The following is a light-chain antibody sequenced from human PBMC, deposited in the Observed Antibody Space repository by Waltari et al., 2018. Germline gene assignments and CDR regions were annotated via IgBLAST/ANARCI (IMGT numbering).Light chain of an antibody. V-gene: IGKV3-15*01. CDR2: GAS. J-gene: IGKJ5*01. Sequence: VMTQSPATLSVSPGERATLSCRASQSIYDNLAWYQQKPAQAPRLLIYGASTRATGVPSRFRGSGSGTEFTLTISSLQSEDSAVYYCQQYNKWPPITFGQGTRLEIK. CDR1: QSIYDN. CDR3: QQYNKWPPIT.